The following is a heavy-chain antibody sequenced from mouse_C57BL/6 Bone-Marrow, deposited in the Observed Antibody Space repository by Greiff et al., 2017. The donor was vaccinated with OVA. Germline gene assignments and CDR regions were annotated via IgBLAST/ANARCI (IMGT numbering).Heavy chain of an antibody. D-gene: IGHD2-1*01. V-gene: IGHV1-82*01. CDR1: GYAFSSSW. J-gene: IGHJ1*03. CDR3: ERGGNSTWYFDV. Sequence: QVQLQQSGPELVKPGASVKISCKASGYAFSSSWMNWVKQRPGKGLEWIGRIYPGDGDTNYNGKFKGKATLTADKSSSTAYMQLSSLTSEDSAVYLCERGGNSTWYFDVWGKGTTGTVSS. CDR2: IYPGDGDT.